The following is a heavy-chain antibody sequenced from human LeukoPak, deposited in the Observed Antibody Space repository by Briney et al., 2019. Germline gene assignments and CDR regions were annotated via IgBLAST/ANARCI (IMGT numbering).Heavy chain of an antibody. CDR1: GGTFSSYA. D-gene: IGHD2-2*01. CDR2: IIPILGIA. V-gene: IGHV1-69*04. J-gene: IGHJ3*02. Sequence: SVKVSCKASGGTFSSYAISWVRQAPGQGLEWMGRIIPILGIANYAQKFQGRVTITTDESTSTAYMELSSLRSEDTAVYYCAREGLVVPAAHAFDIWGQGTMVTVSS. CDR3: AREGLVVPAAHAFDI.